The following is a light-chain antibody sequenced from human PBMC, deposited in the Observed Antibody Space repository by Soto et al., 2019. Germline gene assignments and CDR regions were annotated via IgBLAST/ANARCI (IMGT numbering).Light chain of an antibody. J-gene: IGLJ1*01. CDR1: SSNIGSNT. CDR2: SNN. V-gene: IGLV1-44*01. Sequence: QSVLTQPPSASGTPGQRVTISCSGSSSNIGSNTVNWYQQLPGTAPKLLIYSNNQRPSAVPDRFSGAKSGTSASLAISGLQSDDEADYYCAAWDASLNAYVFGTGTKLTVL. CDR3: AAWDASLNAYV.